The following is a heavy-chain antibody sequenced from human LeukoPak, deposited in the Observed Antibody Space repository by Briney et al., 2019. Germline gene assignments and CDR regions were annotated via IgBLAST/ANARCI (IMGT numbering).Heavy chain of an antibody. Sequence: SETLSLTCTVSGGSISSSSYYWGWIRQPPGKGLEWIGSIYYSGSTYYNPSLKSRVTISVDTSKNQFSLKLSSVTAADTAVYYCARHSIAAATDYWGQGTLVTVSS. CDR2: IYYSGST. CDR1: GGSISSSSYY. D-gene: IGHD6-13*01. J-gene: IGHJ4*02. CDR3: ARHSIAAATDY. V-gene: IGHV4-39*01.